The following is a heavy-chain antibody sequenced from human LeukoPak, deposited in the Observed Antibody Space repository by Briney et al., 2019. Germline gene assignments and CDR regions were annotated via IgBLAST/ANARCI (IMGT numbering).Heavy chain of an antibody. V-gene: IGHV3-9*01. CDR1: GFTFGDYA. J-gene: IGHJ6*02. CDR3: AKDMGDYYYYYGMDV. CDR2: TSWNSGSI. Sequence: PGRSLRLSCAASGFTFGDYAMHWVRHAPGKVLEWVSGTSWNSGSIGYADSVKGRFTISRDNAKNSLYLQMNSLRAEDTALYYCAKDMGDYYYYYGMDVWGQGTTVTVSS. D-gene: IGHD3-16*01.